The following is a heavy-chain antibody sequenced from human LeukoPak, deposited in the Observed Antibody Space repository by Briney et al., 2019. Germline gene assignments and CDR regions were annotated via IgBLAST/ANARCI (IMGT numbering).Heavy chain of an antibody. D-gene: IGHD2/OR15-2a*01. CDR1: GGSISSSSYY. Sequence: SETLALTCTVSGGSISSSSYYWGWIRQPPGQGLEWIGNIYYSGNTYHNPSLKSRVTISVDTSKNQFSLKLDSVTAADTAVYYCAKDYLNWFDPWGQGTLVTVSS. V-gene: IGHV4-39*02. J-gene: IGHJ5*02. CDR3: AKDYLNWFDP. CDR2: IYYSGNT.